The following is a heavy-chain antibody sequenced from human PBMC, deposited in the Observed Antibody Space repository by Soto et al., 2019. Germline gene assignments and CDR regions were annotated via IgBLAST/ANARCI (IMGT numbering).Heavy chain of an antibody. CDR3: ARGLRITMVRGVGNWFDP. D-gene: IGHD3-10*01. V-gene: IGHV1-18*01. J-gene: IGHJ5*02. CDR1: GYTFTSYG. CDR2: ISAYNGNT. Sequence: ASVKVSCKASGYTFTSYGISWVRQAPGQGLEWMGWISAYNGNTNYAQKLQGRVTMTTDTSTSTAYMELRSLRSDDTAVYYCARGLRITMVRGVGNWFDPWGQGTLVTVSS.